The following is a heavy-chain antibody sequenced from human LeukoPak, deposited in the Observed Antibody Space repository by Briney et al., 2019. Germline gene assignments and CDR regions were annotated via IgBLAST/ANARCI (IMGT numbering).Heavy chain of an antibody. Sequence: SETLSLTCTVSGGSISSGGYYWSWIRQPPGKGLEWIGYIYHSGSTYYNPSLKSRVTISVDRSKNQFSLKLSSVTAADTAIYYCAKSGRGDYDNYYFYMDVWGRGTTVTVSS. CDR2: IYHSGST. CDR1: GGSISSGGYY. V-gene: IGHV4-30-2*01. CDR3: AKSGRGDYDNYYFYMDV. D-gene: IGHD4-17*01. J-gene: IGHJ6*03.